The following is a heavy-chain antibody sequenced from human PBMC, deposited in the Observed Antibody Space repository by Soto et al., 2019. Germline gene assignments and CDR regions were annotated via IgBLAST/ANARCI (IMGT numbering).Heavy chain of an antibody. Sequence: EGQLLQSGGGLVQPGESLRLSCAASGFTFSSSGMSWVRQAPGKGLEWVSSISIRGDYRYYADSVKGRFTISRDNSKNTLYLQMSSLTAEYTARYYCANHGGFDFWGQGTMVAVSS. J-gene: IGHJ3*01. D-gene: IGHD4-17*01. CDR3: ANHGGFDF. CDR2: ISIRGDYR. CDR1: GFTFSSSG. V-gene: IGHV3-23*01.